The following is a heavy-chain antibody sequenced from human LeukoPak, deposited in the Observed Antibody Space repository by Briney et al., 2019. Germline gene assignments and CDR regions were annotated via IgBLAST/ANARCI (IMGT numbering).Heavy chain of an antibody. V-gene: IGHV3-9*01. CDR3: AKDSNYYFDY. CDR1: GFTFDDYA. CDR2: ISWNSGSI. D-gene: IGHD4-11*01. Sequence: GGSLRLSCAASGFTFDDYAMQWVRHARGGGVEWVSGISWNSGSIDYADSVKGRFTISRDNAKNSLYLQMNSLRAEDTALYYCAKDSNYYFDYWGQGTLVTVSS. J-gene: IGHJ4*02.